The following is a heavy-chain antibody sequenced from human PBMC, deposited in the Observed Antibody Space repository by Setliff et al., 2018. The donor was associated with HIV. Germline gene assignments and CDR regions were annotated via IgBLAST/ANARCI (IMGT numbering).Heavy chain of an antibody. CDR2: IHSSGGF. CDR1: GDSINSGDYY. CDR3: ARVGTNWPSWFDP. D-gene: IGHD1-1*01. Sequence: SETLSLTCTVSGDSINSGDYYWSWLRQPAGERLEYIGRIHSSGGFNYNPSLQSRLTLSIDISKNHFSLKLRSVTAADTAVYYCARVGTNWPSWFDPWGQGIQVTVSS. V-gene: IGHV4-61*02. J-gene: IGHJ5*02.